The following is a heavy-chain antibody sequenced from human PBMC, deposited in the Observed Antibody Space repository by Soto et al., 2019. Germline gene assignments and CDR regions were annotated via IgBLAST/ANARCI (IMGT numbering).Heavy chain of an antibody. V-gene: IGHV1-3*01. CDR1: GYTFTSYA. J-gene: IGHJ4*02. CDR3: ARDETLLLWFGESKAPIDY. CDR2: INAGNGNT. D-gene: IGHD3-10*01. Sequence: QVPLVQSGAEVKKPGASVKVSCKASGYTFTSYAMHWVRQAPGQRLEWMGWINAGNGNTKYSQKFQGRVTITRDTSASTAYMELSSLRSEDTAVYYCARDETLLLWFGESKAPIDYWGQGTLVTVSS.